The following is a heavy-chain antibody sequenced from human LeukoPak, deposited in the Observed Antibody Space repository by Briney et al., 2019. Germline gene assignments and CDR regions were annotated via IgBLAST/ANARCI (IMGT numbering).Heavy chain of an antibody. CDR2: ISYDGSNK. CDR1: GFTFSSYG. CDR3: AKDDSSSWPYYFDY. D-gene: IGHD6-13*01. J-gene: IGHJ4*02. V-gene: IGHV3-30*18. Sequence: PGGSLRLSCAASGFTFSSYGMHWVRQAPGKGLEWVAVISYDGSNKYYADSVKGRFTISRDNSKNTLYLQMNSLRAEDTAVYYCAKDDSSSWPYYFDYWGQGTLVTVSS.